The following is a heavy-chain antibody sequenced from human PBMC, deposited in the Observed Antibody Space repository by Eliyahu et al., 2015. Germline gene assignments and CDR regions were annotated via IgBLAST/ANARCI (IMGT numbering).Heavy chain of an antibody. J-gene: IGHJ4*02. CDR3: AKDLWGIVATGGLLDY. CDR2: ISGSGGST. V-gene: IGHV3-23*04. D-gene: IGHD5-12*01. CDR1: GFTFSSYA. Sequence: EVQLVESGGGLVQPGGSLRLSCAASGFTFSSYAMSWVRQAPGKGLEWVSAISGSGGSTYYADSVKGRFTISRDNSKNTLYLQMNSLRAEDTAVYYCAKDLWGIVATGGLLDYWGQGTLVTVSS.